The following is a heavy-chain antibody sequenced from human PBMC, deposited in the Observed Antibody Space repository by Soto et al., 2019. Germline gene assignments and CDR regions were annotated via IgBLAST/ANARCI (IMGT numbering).Heavy chain of an antibody. V-gene: IGHV4-59*08. J-gene: IGHJ4*02. D-gene: IGHD3-10*01. CDR2: IYYSGST. CDR3: ARMVTSGSYYNVLDY. Sequence: SETLSLTCTVSGGSIISYYWSWILQPPWKGLEWIGYIYYSGSTNYNPSLKSRITISVDTSKNQFSLNLNSVTAADTAVYYCARMVTSGSYYNVLDYWGQGTLVTVSS. CDR1: GGSIISYY.